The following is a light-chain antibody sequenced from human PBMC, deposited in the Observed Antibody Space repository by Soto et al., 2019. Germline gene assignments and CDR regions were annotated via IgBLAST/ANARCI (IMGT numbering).Light chain of an antibody. CDR1: QSVSSIF. V-gene: IGKV3D-20*02. J-gene: IGKJ1*01. CDR2: GAS. Sequence: PGERATLSCRASQSVSSIFLAWYQQKPGQTPRLLVYGASSRATGIPDRFSGGGSGTDFTLTISSLEPEDFAVYYCQQRSNWTFGQGTKVDI. CDR3: QQRSNWT.